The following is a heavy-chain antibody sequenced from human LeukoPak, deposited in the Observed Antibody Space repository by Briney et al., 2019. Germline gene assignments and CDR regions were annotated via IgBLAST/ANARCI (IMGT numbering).Heavy chain of an antibody. CDR2: INHSGST. CDR1: GGSFSGYY. D-gene: IGHD3-10*01. Sequence: SETLSLTCAVYGGSFSGYYWSWIRQPPGKGLEWIGEINHSGSTNYNPSLKSRVTLSVDTSKNQFSLKLSSVTAADTAVYYCASRKVTMVRGAASFDYWGQGTLVTVSS. V-gene: IGHV4-34*01. CDR3: ASRKVTMVRGAASFDY. J-gene: IGHJ4*02.